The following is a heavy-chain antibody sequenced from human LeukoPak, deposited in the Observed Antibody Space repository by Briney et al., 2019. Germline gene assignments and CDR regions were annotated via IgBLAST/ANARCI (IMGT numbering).Heavy chain of an antibody. CDR2: FDPEDGET. Sequence: GASVKVSCKVSGYTLTELSMHWVRQAPGEGLEWMGGFDPEDGETIYAQKFQGRVTITADESTSTAYMELSSLRSEDTAVYYCASLGSTSRLHDAFDIWGQGTMVTVSS. CDR1: GYTLTELS. V-gene: IGHV1-24*01. CDR3: ASLGSTSRLHDAFDI. D-gene: IGHD2-2*01. J-gene: IGHJ3*02.